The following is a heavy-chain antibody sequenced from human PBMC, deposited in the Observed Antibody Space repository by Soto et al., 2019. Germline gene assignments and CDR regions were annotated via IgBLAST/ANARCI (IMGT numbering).Heavy chain of an antibody. CDR3: AKDLTPYHAFDI. J-gene: IGHJ3*02. D-gene: IGHD2-15*01. V-gene: IGHV3-30*18. Sequence: QVQLVESGGGVVQPGGSPRVSCAASGFIFSIFGMHWVRQAPGKGLEWVTFISYDGRSKYYPDSVKGRFTVSRDNSKNTLYLQMDSLRAEDTAVYFCAKDLTPYHAFDIWGQGTMVTVSS. CDR1: GFIFSIFG. CDR2: ISYDGRSK.